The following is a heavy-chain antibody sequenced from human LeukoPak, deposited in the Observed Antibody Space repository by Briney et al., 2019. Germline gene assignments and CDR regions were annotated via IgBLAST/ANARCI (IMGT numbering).Heavy chain of an antibody. CDR1: GFTFSSYA. Sequence: TGGSLRLTCAASGFTFSSYAMSWVSQAPGQGLEWVSAISGSGGSTYYADSVKGRFTISRDNSNNTLYLQMNSLRAEDTAVYYCAKLRGATINAWYFDYWGQGTLVTVSS. CDR2: ISGSGGST. CDR3: AKLRGATINAWYFDY. V-gene: IGHV3-23*01. D-gene: IGHD5-12*01. J-gene: IGHJ4*02.